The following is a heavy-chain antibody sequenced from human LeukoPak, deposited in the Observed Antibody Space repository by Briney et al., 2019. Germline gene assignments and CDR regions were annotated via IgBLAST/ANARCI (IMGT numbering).Heavy chain of an antibody. V-gene: IGHV4-34*01. D-gene: IGHD2-21*02. CDR2: INHSGST. J-gene: IGHJ5*02. CDR1: GGSFSGYY. CDR3: ASCGGDCQNWFDP. Sequence: SETLSLTCAVYGGSFSGYYWSWIRQPPGKGLEWIGEINHSGSTNYNPSLKSRVTISVDTSKNRFSLKLSSVTAADTAVYYCASCGGDCQNWFDPWGQGTLVTVSS.